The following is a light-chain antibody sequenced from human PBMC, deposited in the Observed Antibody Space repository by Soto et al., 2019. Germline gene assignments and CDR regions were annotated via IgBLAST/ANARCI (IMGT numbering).Light chain of an antibody. CDR2: DAS. CDR1: QSVSSY. V-gene: IGKV3-11*01. CDR3: QQRSNWPPMWT. Sequence: EIVLTQSTATLSLSPGERATLSCRASQSVSSYLAWYQQKPGQAPRLLIYDASNRATGIPARFSGSESVTDFTLTISSLEPEDFAVYYCQQRSNWPPMWTFGQGTKVDIK. J-gene: IGKJ1*01.